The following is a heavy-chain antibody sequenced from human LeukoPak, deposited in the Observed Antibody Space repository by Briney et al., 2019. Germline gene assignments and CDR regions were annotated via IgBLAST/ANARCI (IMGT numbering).Heavy chain of an antibody. V-gene: IGHV3-23*01. CDR2: ISGSGGTT. CDR1: GFTFSIYS. Sequence: GGSLRLSCAASGFTFSIYSMNWVRQAPGKGLEWVSAISGSGGTTYYADSVTGRFTISRDNSKNTLYLQMNSLRGEDTAVYYCAKDRGSIGPDAIDYWGQGTLVTVSS. CDR3: AKDRGSIGPDAIDY. D-gene: IGHD2-2*01. J-gene: IGHJ4*02.